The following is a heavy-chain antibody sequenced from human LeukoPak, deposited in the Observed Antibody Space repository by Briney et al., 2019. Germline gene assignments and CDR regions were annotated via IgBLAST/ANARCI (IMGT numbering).Heavy chain of an antibody. CDR3: TRVGDDYPY. CDR1: GYILTAYY. CDR2: IKANSGDT. D-gene: IGHD5-24*01. Sequence: GASVTFACKASGYILTAYYLHWVRQAPGQKPEWMGWIKANSGDTSYAQKFQGRVTMTRDTSISTVYMELSGLTADDSAVYYCTRVGDDYPYWGQGTLVTVSS. V-gene: IGHV1-2*02. J-gene: IGHJ4*02.